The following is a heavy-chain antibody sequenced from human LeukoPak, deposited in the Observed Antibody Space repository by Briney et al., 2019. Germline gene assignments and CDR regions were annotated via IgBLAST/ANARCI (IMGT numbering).Heavy chain of an antibody. CDR1: GGSFSNYY. CDR3: ARQPPQYYGMDV. V-gene: IGHV4-4*07. CDR2: IYTSGST. D-gene: IGHD1-14*01. Sequence: SETLSLTCSVSGGSFSNYYWSWIRQPAGKGLEWIVRIYTSGSTNYDPSLKSRVTMSVDTSNNQFSLKLTSVTAADMAVYYCARQPPQYYGMDVWGQGTTVTVSS. J-gene: IGHJ6*02.